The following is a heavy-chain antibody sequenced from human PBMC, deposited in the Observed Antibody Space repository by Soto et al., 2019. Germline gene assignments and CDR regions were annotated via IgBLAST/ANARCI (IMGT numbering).Heavy chain of an antibody. Sequence: QVQLVQSGAEVKKPGSSVKVSCKTSGGSQATSWVRQAPGHGPEWLGGIIGVFPTTNKAEKFEGRVTITADKSTGTAYMELSSLPSVDTAVYYCATVGPPLPGAFTYGYEGPFDYWGQGILVIVSS. CDR2: IIGVFPTT. J-gene: IGHJ4*02. CDR1: GGSQA. V-gene: IGHV1-69*06. D-gene: IGHD5-18*01. CDR3: ATVGPPLPGAFTYGYEGPFDY.